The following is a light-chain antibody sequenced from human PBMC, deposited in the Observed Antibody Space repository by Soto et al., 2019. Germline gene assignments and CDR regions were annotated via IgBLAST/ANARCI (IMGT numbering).Light chain of an antibody. Sequence: QSALNQPASVSGSPGQSITLSCTGTSSDVGGYNYVSWYQQHPGKAPKLMIYEVSNRPSGVSNRFSGSKSGNTASLTISGRQAEDEADYYCSSYTSSSTLVFGGGTKLTVL. CDR2: EVS. CDR3: SSYTSSSTLV. J-gene: IGLJ2*01. V-gene: IGLV2-14*01. CDR1: SSDVGGYNY.